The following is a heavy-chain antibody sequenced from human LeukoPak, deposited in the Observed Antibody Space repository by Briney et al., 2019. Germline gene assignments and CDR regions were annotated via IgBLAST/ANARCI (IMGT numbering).Heavy chain of an antibody. CDR2: ISSSGSTI. CDR1: GFTFSSYE. D-gene: IGHD3-9*01. CDR3: VRAGLYDILTGYYPGLFDF. V-gene: IGHV3-48*03. J-gene: IGHJ5*01. Sequence: PGGSLRLSCAASGFTFSSYEMNWVRQAPGKGLEWVSYISSSGSTIYYADSVKGRFTISKDNAKNSLYLQMNSLRAEDTAVYYCVRAGLYDILTGYYPGLFDFWGRGTLVTVSS.